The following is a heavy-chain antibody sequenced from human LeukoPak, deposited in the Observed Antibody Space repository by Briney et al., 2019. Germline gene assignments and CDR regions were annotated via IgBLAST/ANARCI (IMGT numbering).Heavy chain of an antibody. CDR3: AKDLRGARDY. CDR2: INPDGSYT. D-gene: IGHD1-26*01. CDR1: GFTFSSFW. V-gene: IGHV3-74*01. J-gene: IGHJ4*02. Sequence: PGGSLRLSCAASGFTFSSFWMHWVRQAPGKGLVWVSRINPDGSYTDYADSVRGRFTISRDNTKNTLYLQMNSLRADDTSRYFCAKDLRGARDYWGQGTLVTVSS.